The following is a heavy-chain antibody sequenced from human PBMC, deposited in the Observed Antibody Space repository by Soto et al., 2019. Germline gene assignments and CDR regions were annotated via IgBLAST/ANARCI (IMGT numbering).Heavy chain of an antibody. V-gene: IGHV3-15*07. Sequence: GGSLRLSCAASGFTFSNAWMNWVRQAPGKGLEWVGRIKSKTDGGTTDYAAPVKGRFTISRDDSKNTLYLQMNSLKTEDTAVYYCLHGYNQVDFFDYWGQGTLVTVSS. CDR2: IKSKTDGGTT. D-gene: IGHD5-12*01. CDR3: LHGYNQVDFFDY. CDR1: GFTFSNAW. J-gene: IGHJ4*02.